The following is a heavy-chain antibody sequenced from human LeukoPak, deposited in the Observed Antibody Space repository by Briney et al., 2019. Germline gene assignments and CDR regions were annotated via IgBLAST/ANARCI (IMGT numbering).Heavy chain of an antibody. J-gene: IGHJ4*02. CDR1: GGSISSYY. V-gene: IGHV4-59*12. CDR2: IYYSGST. D-gene: IGHD3-3*02. Sequence: SETLSLTCTVSGGSISSYYWSWIRQPPGKGLEWIGYIYYSGSTNYNPSLKSRVTISVDTSKNQFSLKLSSVTAADTAVYYCARGISPAGDYWGQGTLVTVSS. CDR3: ARGISPAGDY.